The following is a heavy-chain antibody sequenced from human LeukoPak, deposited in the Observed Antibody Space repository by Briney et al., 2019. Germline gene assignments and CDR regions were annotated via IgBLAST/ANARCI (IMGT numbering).Heavy chain of an antibody. Sequence: ASVKVSCKASAYTFTDYYLHWVRQAAGQGLEWMGWINPNSGGTNYAQSFQGRVTMTSDTSTTTGYMELSSLRSDDTAVYYCARTTGPTSIDYWGQGTLVTVSS. CDR3: ARTTGPTSIDY. V-gene: IGHV1-2*02. CDR2: INPNSGGT. D-gene: IGHD1-1*01. J-gene: IGHJ4*02. CDR1: AYTFTDYY.